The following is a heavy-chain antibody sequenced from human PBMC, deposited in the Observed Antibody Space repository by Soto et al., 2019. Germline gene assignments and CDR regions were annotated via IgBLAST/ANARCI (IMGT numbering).Heavy chain of an antibody. Sequence: EVQLVESGGGLVQPGGSLRLSCAASGFTFSGSVMHWVRQASGKPLEWVGRIGMKSNNFATAYAASVKGRFSISRDDSANMAYLQRTRLKTEDRAVYYCARPDCSGAAGLHPNWGQGTLVTVSS. CDR3: ARPDCSGAAGLHPN. D-gene: IGHD2-15*01. V-gene: IGHV3-73*02. J-gene: IGHJ4*02. CDR2: IGMKSNNFAT. CDR1: GFTFSGSV.